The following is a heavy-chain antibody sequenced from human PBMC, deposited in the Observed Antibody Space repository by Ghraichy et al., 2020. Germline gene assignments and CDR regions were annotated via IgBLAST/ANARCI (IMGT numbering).Heavy chain of an antibody. Sequence: GGSLRLSCAASGFTFSNYGMHWVRQAPGKGLEWVAVISYDGSNKYYGDSVKGRFTISRDNSKNTLYLQVNNLRAEDTAVYFCAKDFTSDYGFIDYWGQGTLVTVSS. J-gene: IGHJ4*02. V-gene: IGHV3-30*18. CDR2: ISYDGSNK. CDR1: GFTFSNYG. D-gene: IGHD3-16*01. CDR3: AKDFTSDYGFIDY.